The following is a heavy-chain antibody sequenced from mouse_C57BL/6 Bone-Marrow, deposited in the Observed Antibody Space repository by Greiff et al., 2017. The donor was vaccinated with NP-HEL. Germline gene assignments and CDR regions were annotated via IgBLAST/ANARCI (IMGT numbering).Heavy chain of an antibody. Sequence: QVQLQQPGAELVKPGASVKVSCKASGYTFTSYWMHWVKQRPGQGLEWIGRIHPSDGDTNYNQKFKGKATLTADKSSSTPYMQLSSLTSEDSAVYDCAIDYGSSSDYWGQGTTLTVSS. CDR1: GYTFTSYW. V-gene: IGHV1-74*01. D-gene: IGHD1-1*01. CDR3: AIDYGSSSDY. J-gene: IGHJ2*01. CDR2: IHPSDGDT.